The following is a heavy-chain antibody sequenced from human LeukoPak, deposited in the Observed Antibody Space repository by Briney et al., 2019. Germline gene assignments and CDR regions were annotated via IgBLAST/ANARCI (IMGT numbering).Heavy chain of an antibody. D-gene: IGHD1-26*01. V-gene: IGHV4-59*01. Sequence: PSETLSLTCTVSGGSISSYYWSWVRQPPGKGLEWIGYIYHSGSTNYNPSLKSRVTMSVDTSKNQFSLKLSSVTAADTAVYYCVRGGIVGTTARIPLFDYWGQGTLVTVSS. CDR2: IYHSGST. CDR3: VRGGIVGTTARIPLFDY. CDR1: GGSISSYY. J-gene: IGHJ4*02.